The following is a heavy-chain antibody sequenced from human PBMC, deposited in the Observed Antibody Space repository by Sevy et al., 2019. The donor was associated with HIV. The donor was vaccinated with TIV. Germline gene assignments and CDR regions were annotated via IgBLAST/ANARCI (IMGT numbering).Heavy chain of an antibody. V-gene: IGHV5-51*01. CDR3: ARVIVATTYPIRVHESDI. J-gene: IGHJ3*02. CDR2: IYPGDSDT. D-gene: IGHD5-12*01. CDR1: GYRFTNYW. Sequence: GESLNISCKGSGYRFTNYWLGWVRQMPGKGLEWMGMIYPGDSDTRYSPSFQGQVSISADKSISTAYLQWTSLKASDTAMYYCARVIVATTYPIRVHESDIWGQGTMVTVSS.